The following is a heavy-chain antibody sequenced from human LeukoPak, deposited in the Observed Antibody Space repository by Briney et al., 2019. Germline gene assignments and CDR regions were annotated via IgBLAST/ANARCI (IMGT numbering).Heavy chain of an antibody. V-gene: IGHV1-69*06. Sequence: SVKVSCKASGGTFSSYAISWVRQAPGQGLDWMGGIIPIFGTANYAQKFQGRVTITADKSTSTAYMELSSLRSEDTAVYYCARGHGYSGYDWDYWGQGTLVTVSS. CDR2: IIPIFGTA. D-gene: IGHD5-12*01. CDR3: ARGHGYSGYDWDY. J-gene: IGHJ4*02. CDR1: GGTFSSYA.